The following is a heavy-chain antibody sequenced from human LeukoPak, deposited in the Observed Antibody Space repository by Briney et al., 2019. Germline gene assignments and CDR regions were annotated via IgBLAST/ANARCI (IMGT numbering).Heavy chain of an antibody. CDR1: GGSISSYY. D-gene: IGHD2-15*01. CDR2: IYYSGST. J-gene: IGHJ4*02. V-gene: IGHV4-59*12. CDR3: ARVQYCSGGSCHNLRLFDQ. Sequence: SETLSLTCTVSGGSISSYYWSWIRQPPGKELEWIGYIYYSGSTNYNPSLKSRVTISVDTSKNQFSLNLRSVTAVDTAVYYCARVQYCSGGSCHNLRLFDQWGQGTLVTVSS.